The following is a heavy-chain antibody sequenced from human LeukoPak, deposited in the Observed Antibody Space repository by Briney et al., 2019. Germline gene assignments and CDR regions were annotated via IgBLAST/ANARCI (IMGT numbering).Heavy chain of an antibody. CDR1: GYSISSGYF. CDR2: IYPSGGP. CDR3: ARGRDHPDI. V-gene: IGHV4-38-2*02. Sequence: SETLSLTCTVSGYSISSGYFWGWIRPPPGTGLEWIGRIYPSGGPSYNPSLKSRVTMSLDTSKNQFSLNLNSVTAADTAVYYCARGRDHPDIWGQGTIVTVSS. J-gene: IGHJ3*02.